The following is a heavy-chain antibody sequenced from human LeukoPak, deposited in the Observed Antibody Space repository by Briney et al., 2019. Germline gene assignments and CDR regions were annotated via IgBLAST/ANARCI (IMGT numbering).Heavy chain of an antibody. CDR1: GYTFTNYA. J-gene: IGHJ4*02. Sequence: ASVKVSCKASGYTFTNYAMHWARQAPGQRLEWMGWINAVNGNTKYSQELQDRVAITRDTCASTAYMELSSLSSEDMAVYYCARVVKYSSGPLTDLLPYYFDYWGQGTLVTVSS. D-gene: IGHD6-19*01. V-gene: IGHV1-3*03. CDR3: ARVVKYSSGPLTDLLPYYFDY. CDR2: INAVNGNT.